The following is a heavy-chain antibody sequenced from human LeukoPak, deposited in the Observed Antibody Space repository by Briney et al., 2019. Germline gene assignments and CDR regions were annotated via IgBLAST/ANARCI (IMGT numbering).Heavy chain of an antibody. CDR1: GFSFSGYW. CDR3: VSFYETY. CDR2: INQDGSKK. D-gene: IGHD2/OR15-2a*01. J-gene: IGHJ4*02. V-gene: IGHV3-7*01. Sequence: GGSLRLSCTASGFSFSGYWMTWVRQTPGKGLEWVANINQDGSKKSYVDSVKGRFTISKDNAKNTVYLQMNSLRAEDTAVYYCVSFYETYWGRGTLVTVSS.